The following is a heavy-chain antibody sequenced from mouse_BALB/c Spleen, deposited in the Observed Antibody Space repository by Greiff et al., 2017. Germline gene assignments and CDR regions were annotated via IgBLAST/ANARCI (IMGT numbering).Heavy chain of an antibody. CDR1: GYTFTSYT. Sequence: QVQLKESAAELARPGASVKMSCKASGYTFTSYTMHWVKQRPGQGLEWIGYINPSSGYTEYNQKFKDKTTLTADKSSSTAYMQLSSLTSEDSAVYYCARRPGAMDYWGQGTSVTVSS. V-gene: IGHV1-4*02. CDR3: ARRPGAMDY. J-gene: IGHJ4*01. CDR2: INPSSGYT.